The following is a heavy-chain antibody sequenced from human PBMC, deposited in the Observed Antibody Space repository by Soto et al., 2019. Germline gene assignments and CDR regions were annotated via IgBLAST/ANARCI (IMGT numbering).Heavy chain of an antibody. Sequence: ASVKVYCKASGYTFTSYGISWVRQAPGQVLEWMGWISAYNGNTNYAQKLQGRVTMTTDTSTSTAYMELRSLRSDDTAVYYCARKSSSGSPLYYYYGMDVWGQGTTVTVSS. CDR1: GYTFTSYG. J-gene: IGHJ6*02. CDR2: ISAYNGNT. D-gene: IGHD3-22*01. V-gene: IGHV1-18*01. CDR3: ARKSSSGSPLYYYYGMDV.